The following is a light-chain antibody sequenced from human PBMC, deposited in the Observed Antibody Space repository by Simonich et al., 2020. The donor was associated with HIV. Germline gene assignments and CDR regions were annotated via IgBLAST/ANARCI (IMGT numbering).Light chain of an antibody. V-gene: IGKV3-15*01. J-gene: IGKJ4*01. CDR2: GAS. CDR3: QQYNNWPLT. Sequence: EIVMTQSPATLSVSPGERATLPCRASQSVSSNLAWYQQKPGQAPRLLIYGASTRATGIPVRFSGSGSGTEFTLTISSMQSEDFAVYYCQQYNNWPLTFGGGTRVEIK. CDR1: QSVSSN.